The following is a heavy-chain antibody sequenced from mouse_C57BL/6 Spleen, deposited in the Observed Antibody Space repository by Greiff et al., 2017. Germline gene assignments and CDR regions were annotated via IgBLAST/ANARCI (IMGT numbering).Heavy chain of an antibody. CDR1: GYTFTSYW. V-gene: IGHV1-61*01. J-gene: IGHJ2*01. D-gene: IGHD2-5*01. Sequence: QVQLQQPGAELVRPGSSVKLSCKASGYTFTSYWMDWVKQRPGQGLEWIGNIYPSDSETHYNQKFKDKATLTVDKSSRTAYMQLSRLTSEDSAVYDCAREVYYSNFDYWGQGTTRTVSS. CDR3: AREVYYSNFDY. CDR2: IYPSDSET.